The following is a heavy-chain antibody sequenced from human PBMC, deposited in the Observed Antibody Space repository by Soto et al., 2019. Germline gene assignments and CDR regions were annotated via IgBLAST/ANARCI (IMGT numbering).Heavy chain of an antibody. CDR2: IIPIFGTA. V-gene: IGHV1-69*13. CDR3: ASGPLPLYYYDSSGPSAFDI. Sequence: SVKVSCKASGGTFSSYAISWVRQAPGQGLEWMGGIIPIFGTANYAQKFQGRVTITADESTSTAYMELSSLRSEDTAVYYCASGPLPLYYYDSSGPSAFDIWGQGTMVTVS. CDR1: GGTFSSYA. J-gene: IGHJ3*02. D-gene: IGHD3-22*01.